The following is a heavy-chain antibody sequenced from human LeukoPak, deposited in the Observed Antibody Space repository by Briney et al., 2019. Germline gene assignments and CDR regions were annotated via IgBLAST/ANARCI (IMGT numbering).Heavy chain of an antibody. CDR3: ARLSMVAVVIENAFDL. V-gene: IGHV1-2*02. CDR2: VNPNSGDT. Sequence: ASVKVSCTASGYMFTAYQMHWVRQAPGQGLEWMGWVNPNSGDTKYAQGYQDRVTLTGDTSINTAYMELSRLRSDDTAVYFCARLSMVAVVIENAFDLWGQGTMVIVSS. D-gene: IGHD3-22*01. CDR1: GYMFTAYQ. J-gene: IGHJ3*01.